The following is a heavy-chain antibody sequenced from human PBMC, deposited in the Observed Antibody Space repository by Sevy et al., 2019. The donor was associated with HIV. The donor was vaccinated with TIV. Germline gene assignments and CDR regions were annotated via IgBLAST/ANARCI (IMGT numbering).Heavy chain of an antibody. J-gene: IGHJ4*02. CDR3: ARDKGYDFWSGYSEVERYYFDF. D-gene: IGHD3-3*01. Sequence: GGSLRLSCAASGFTFSSYSRNWVRQAPGKGLEWVSSISSSSSYIYYADSVKGRFTISRANVKNSLYLQMNSLRAEDTAVYYCARDKGYDFWSGYSEVERYYFDFWGQGTLVTVSS. V-gene: IGHV3-21*01. CDR1: GFTFSSYS. CDR2: ISSSSSYI.